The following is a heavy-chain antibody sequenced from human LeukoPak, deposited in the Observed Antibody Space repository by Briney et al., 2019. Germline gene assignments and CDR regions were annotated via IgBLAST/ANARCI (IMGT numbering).Heavy chain of an antibody. CDR3: ARTGFPRLKNYYSDY. J-gene: IGHJ4*02. D-gene: IGHD2/OR15-2a*01. CDR1: GYTFTSYD. V-gene: IGHV1-2*02. Sequence: ASVKVSCKASGYTFTSYDINWVRQATGQGLEWMGWINPNSGGTNYAQKFQGRVTMTRDTSISTAYMELSRLRSDDTAVYYCARTGFPRLKNYYSDYWGQGTLVTVSS. CDR2: INPNSGGT.